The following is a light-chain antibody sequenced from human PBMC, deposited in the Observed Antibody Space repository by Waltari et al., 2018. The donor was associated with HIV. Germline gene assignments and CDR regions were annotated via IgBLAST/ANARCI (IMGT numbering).Light chain of an antibody. CDR3: QQYYTYPPT. Sequence: AIRMTQSPTPSSASTGDRVTITCRASQGISSYLAWYQQKPGKAPKLLIYGASTLQSGVPSRFSGSGSGTDFTLTINCLQSEDFATYYCQQYYTYPPTFGQGTKVEIK. J-gene: IGKJ1*01. CDR1: QGISSY. V-gene: IGKV1-8*01. CDR2: GAS.